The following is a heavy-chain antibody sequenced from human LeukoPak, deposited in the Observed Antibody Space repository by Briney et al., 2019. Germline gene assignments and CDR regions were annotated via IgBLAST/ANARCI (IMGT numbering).Heavy chain of an antibody. J-gene: IGHJ4*02. CDR2: ISYSGST. D-gene: IGHD5-24*01. Sequence: SETLSLTCTVSGGSISSGADYWSWIRQHPGKGLEWIGYISYSGSTYYNPSLKTRLTISVDTSKNQFSLKLDSVTAADTALYYCARADMATAFDFWGRGTLVTVSS. CDR1: GGSISSGADY. CDR3: ARADMATAFDF. V-gene: IGHV4-31*03.